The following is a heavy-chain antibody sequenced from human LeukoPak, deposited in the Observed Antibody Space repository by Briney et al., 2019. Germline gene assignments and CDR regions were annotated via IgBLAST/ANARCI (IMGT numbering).Heavy chain of an antibody. J-gene: IGHJ6*02. CDR2: ISGSGGST. Sequence: PGGSLRLSCAASGFTFSSYAMSWVRQAPGKGLEWVSAISGSGGSTYYADSVKGRFTISRDNSKNTLYLQMNSLRAEDTAVYYCAKGLEPYYYYYGMDVWGQGTTVTVSS. V-gene: IGHV3-23*01. CDR1: GFTFSSYA. CDR3: AKGLEPYYYYYGMDV. D-gene: IGHD1-14*01.